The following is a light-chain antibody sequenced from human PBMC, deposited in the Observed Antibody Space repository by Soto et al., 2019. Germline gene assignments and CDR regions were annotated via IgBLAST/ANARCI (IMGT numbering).Light chain of an antibody. CDR2: DVS. CDR3: SSYTTSNTRQIV. J-gene: IGLJ1*01. V-gene: IGLV2-14*03. CDR1: RRDGGGYNY. Sequence: QSVLTQPSSVSGSPGQWITISRTGTRRDGGGYNYVSWYQHHPGKAPKLIIYDVSNRPSGVSIRFSGSKSDNTASLTISGLQPEDEADYHCSSYTTSNTRQIVFGTGTKVTVL.